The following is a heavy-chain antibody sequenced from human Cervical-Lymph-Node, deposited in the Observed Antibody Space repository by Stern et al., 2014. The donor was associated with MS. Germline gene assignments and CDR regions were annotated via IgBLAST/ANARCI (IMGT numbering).Heavy chain of an antibody. CDR1: GGTFSSYA. V-gene: IGHV1-69*01. D-gene: IGHD5-18*01. J-gene: IGHJ4*02. CDR2: IIPIFGTA. Sequence: QVQLVHSGAEVKKPGSSVKVSCQASGGTFSSYAISWGRQAPGPGLQSMGGIIPIFGTANYAQKFQGRVTITADESTSTAYMELSSLRSEDTAVYYCARAWIQLWLLLYWGQGNLVTVS. CDR3: ARAWIQLWLLLY.